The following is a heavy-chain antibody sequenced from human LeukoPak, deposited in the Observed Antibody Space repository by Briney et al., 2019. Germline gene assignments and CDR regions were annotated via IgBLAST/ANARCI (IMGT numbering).Heavy chain of an antibody. CDR2: IYSGGST. Sequence: PGGSLRPSCAASESSFGSNYMTWVRQAPGKGLEWVSLIYSGGSTYYADSVKGRFTISRDNSKNTLYLQMSSLRAEDTAVYYCARGQQWLGPGYYYYYMDVWGKGTTVTISS. D-gene: IGHD6-19*01. CDR3: ARGQQWLGPGYYYYYMDV. J-gene: IGHJ6*03. CDR1: ESSFGSNY. V-gene: IGHV3-66*01.